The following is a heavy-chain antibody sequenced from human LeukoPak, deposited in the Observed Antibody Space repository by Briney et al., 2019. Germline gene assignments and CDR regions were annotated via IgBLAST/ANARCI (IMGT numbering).Heavy chain of an antibody. J-gene: IGHJ4*02. Sequence: PLETLSLTCTVSGGSISSGGYYWSWIRQHPGKGLEWIGYIYYSGSTYYNPSLKSRVTISVDTSKNQFSLKLSSVTAADTAVYYCARYSHSGSYFYFDYWGQGTLVTVSS. CDR3: ARYSHSGSYFYFDY. CDR2: IYYSGST. CDR1: GGSISSGGYY. V-gene: IGHV4-31*03. D-gene: IGHD1-26*01.